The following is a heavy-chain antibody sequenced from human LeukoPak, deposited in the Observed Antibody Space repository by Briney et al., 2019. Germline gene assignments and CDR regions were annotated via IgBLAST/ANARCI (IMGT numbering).Heavy chain of an antibody. V-gene: IGHV3-48*01. CDR2: ISSSSSSTI. D-gene: IGHD4/OR15-4a*01. Sequence: PGGSLRLSCAASGFTFSSYSMNWVRQAPGKGLEWVSSISSSSSSTIYYADSVKGRFTISRDNAKNLLYLQMNSLRAEDTAVYYCARRAGAYSHPYDYWGQGTLVTVSS. CDR3: ARRAGAYSHPYDY. CDR1: GFTFSSYS. J-gene: IGHJ4*02.